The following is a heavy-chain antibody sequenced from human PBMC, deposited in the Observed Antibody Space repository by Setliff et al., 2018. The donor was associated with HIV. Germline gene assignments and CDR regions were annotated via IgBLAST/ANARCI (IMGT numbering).Heavy chain of an antibody. CDR3: ARGRDCDSSNCLLRYYYNYGMDV. D-gene: IGHD2-2*01. CDR2: VVDSGSV. J-gene: IGHJ6*02. Sequence: KPSETLSLTCSIYGGSLTYYYWSWLRQSPGKGLEWIGEVVDSGSVNYNPSLKSRVTISVDPSKKEFPLKLASVTAADTAVYFCARGRDCDSSNCLLRYYYNYGMDVWGQGTTVTVSS. V-gene: IGHV4-34*01. CDR1: GGSLTYYY.